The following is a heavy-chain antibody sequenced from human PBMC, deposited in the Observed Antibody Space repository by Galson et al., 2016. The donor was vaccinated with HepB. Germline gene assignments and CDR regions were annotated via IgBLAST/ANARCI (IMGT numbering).Heavy chain of an antibody. CDR3: VREFDY. CDR2: ISGDGSRT. CDR1: GFTFSTYW. Sequence: SLRLSCAASGFTFSTYWMHWVRQAPGKGPLWVSGISGDGSRTTCADSVKGRFTISRDNVKNTLYLQMNSLRAEDTALYYCVREFDYWGQGTLVTVSS. J-gene: IGHJ4*02. V-gene: IGHV3-74*01.